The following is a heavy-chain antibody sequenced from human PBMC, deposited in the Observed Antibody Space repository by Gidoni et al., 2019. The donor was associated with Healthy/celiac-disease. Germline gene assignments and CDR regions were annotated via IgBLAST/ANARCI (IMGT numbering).Heavy chain of an antibody. J-gene: IGHJ6*02. CDR1: GGSISSYY. Sequence: QVQLQESGPGLVKPSETLSLTCTVSGGSISSYYSRWIRQPAGKGLEWIGRIYTSGSTNYNPSLKSRVTMSVDTSKNQFSLKLSSVTAADTAVYYCARDGDASSGWSRKDYYGMDVWGQGTTVTVSS. D-gene: IGHD6-19*01. CDR3: ARDGDASSGWSRKDYYGMDV. V-gene: IGHV4-4*07. CDR2: IYTSGST.